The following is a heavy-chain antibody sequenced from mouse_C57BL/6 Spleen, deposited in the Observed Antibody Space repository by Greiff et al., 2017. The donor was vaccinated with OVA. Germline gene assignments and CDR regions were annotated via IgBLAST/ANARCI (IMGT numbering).Heavy chain of an antibody. Sequence: QVQLQQPGAELVRPGSSVKLSCKASGYTFTSYWMHWVKQRPIQGLEWIGNIDPSDSETHYNQKFKAKATLTVDKSSSTAYMQLSSLTSEDSAVYYCARRGSSWYFDVWGTGTTVTVSS. CDR3: ARRGSSWYFDV. CDR1: GYTFTSYW. J-gene: IGHJ1*03. D-gene: IGHD1-1*01. CDR2: IDPSDSET. V-gene: IGHV1-52*01.